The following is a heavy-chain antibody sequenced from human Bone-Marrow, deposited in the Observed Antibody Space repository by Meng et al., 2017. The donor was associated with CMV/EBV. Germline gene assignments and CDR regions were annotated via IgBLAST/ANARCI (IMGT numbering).Heavy chain of an antibody. Sequence: SLSCAATGFTFSSYAMNWVRQAPGKGLEWVSSIRGGDHKTYYADSVKGRFTISRDNSKNTLYLQMNSLRAEDTALYYCAKGLNSGYDWGQGTLVTVSS. J-gene: IGHJ4*02. V-gene: IGHV3-23*01. CDR3: AKGLNSGYD. D-gene: IGHD5-12*01. CDR1: GFTFSSYA. CDR2: IRGGDHKT.